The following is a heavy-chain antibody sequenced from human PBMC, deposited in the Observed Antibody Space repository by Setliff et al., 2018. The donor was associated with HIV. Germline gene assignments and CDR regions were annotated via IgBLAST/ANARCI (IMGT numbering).Heavy chain of an antibody. D-gene: IGHD6-19*01. J-gene: IGHJ4*02. CDR3: ARDLGGIVVAAFDY. CDR2: ISYDGSNK. Sequence: HPGGSLRLSCAASGFTFSTYAMHWVRQAPGKGLEWVAIISYDGSNKYYADSVKGRFTISRDNSKNTLYLQMNSLSDEDTAVYYCARDLGGIVVAAFDYWGQGTLVTVSS. CDR1: GFTFSTYA. V-gene: IGHV3-30*07.